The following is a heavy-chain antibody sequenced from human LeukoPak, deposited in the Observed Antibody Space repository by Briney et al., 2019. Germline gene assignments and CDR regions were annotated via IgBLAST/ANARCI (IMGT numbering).Heavy chain of an antibody. CDR2: INSDGSST. Sequence: GGSLRLSCAASGFTFSNYWMHWVRQAPGKGLVWVSRINSDGSSTSYADSVKGRFTMSRDNAKNLLYLQMNSLRDEDTAMYYCARISAPGTSGWYFGYWGQGTLVTVSS. D-gene: IGHD6-19*01. V-gene: IGHV3-74*01. J-gene: IGHJ4*02. CDR3: ARISAPGTSGWYFGY. CDR1: GFTFSNYW.